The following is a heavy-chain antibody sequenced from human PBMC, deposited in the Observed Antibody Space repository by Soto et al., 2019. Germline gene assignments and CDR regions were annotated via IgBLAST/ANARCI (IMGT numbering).Heavy chain of an antibody. CDR3: ARDNLGYCSSTSCYNAFDI. J-gene: IGHJ3*02. CDR2: IDPSGGVT. CDR1: GYTFTKLH. D-gene: IGHD2-2*02. V-gene: IGHV1-46*03. Sequence: ASVKVACKASGYTFTKLHIHWVRQAPGQGLEWMGMIDPSGGVTRDAQRFQGRITMTSDTSTSSVYMELRGLRSEDTAVYYCARDNLGYCSSTSCYNAFDIWGQGTMVTVSS.